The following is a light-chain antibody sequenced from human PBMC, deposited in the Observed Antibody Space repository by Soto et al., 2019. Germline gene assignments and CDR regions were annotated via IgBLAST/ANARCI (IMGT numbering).Light chain of an antibody. CDR1: NIGNKD. V-gene: IGLV3-21*04. CDR3: QVWDTSRDPVV. CDR2: YDS. J-gene: IGLJ2*01. Sequence: SYELTQPPSVSVAPGKTARITCGGDNIGNKDVHWYQQRPGQAPVLVISYDSDRASGIPERLSGSNSGNAATLTISRVEAGDEADYYCQVWDTSRDPVVFGGGTKLTVL.